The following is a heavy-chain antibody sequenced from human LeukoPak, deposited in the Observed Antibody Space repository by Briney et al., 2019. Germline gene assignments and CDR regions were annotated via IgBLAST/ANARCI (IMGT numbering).Heavy chain of an antibody. Sequence: SVKVSFKASGGTFSSYAISWVRQAPGQGLEWMGRIIPILGIANYAQKFQGRVTITADKSTSTAYMELSSLRSEDTAVYYCATIMGGNYYDSSGYSYWGQGTLVTVSS. J-gene: IGHJ4*02. D-gene: IGHD3-22*01. CDR3: ATIMGGNYYDSSGYSY. CDR1: GGTFSSYA. V-gene: IGHV1-69*04. CDR2: IIPILGIA.